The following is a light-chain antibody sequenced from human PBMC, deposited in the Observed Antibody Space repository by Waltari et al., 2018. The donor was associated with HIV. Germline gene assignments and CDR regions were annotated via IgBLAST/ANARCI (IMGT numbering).Light chain of an antibody. CDR2: EVS. V-gene: IGLV2-14*01. CDR3: TSYTSSGTLYV. J-gene: IGLJ1*01. CDR1: SSDVGGYNY. Sequence: QSALTQPASVSGSPGPSITISCTGTSSDVGGYNYVSWYQQHPGKAPKLMIYEVSNRPSGISNRFSGSKSGNTASLTISGLQAEDEADYYCTSYTSSGTLYVFGTGTKVTVL.